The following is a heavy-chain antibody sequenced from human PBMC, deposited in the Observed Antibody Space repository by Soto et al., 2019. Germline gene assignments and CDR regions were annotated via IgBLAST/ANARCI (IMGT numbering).Heavy chain of an antibody. CDR1: GYSFTSYW. V-gene: IGHV5-51*01. CDR2: IYPGDSDT. Sequence: GESLKISCKGSGYSFTSYWIGWARQMPGKGLGWMGIIYPGDSDTRYSPSFQGQVTISADKSISTAYLQWSSLKASDNDMYYCARHEVYYYDTNHHHYGMDVWGQGTTVTVSS. CDR3: ARHEVYYYDTNHHHYGMDV. D-gene: IGHD3-22*01. J-gene: IGHJ6*02.